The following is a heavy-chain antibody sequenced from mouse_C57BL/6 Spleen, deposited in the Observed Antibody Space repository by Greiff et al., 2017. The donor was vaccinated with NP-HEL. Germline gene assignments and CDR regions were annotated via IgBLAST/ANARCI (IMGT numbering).Heavy chain of an antibody. J-gene: IGHJ3*01. CDR2: IDPENGDT. V-gene: IGHV14-4*01. D-gene: IGHD1-1*01. Sequence: EVKLMESGAELVRPGASVKLSCTASGFNIKDDYMHWVKQRPEQGLEWIGWIDPENGDTEYASKFQGKATITADTSSNTAYLQLSSLTSEDTAVYYCTTLYYGSSGFAYWGQGTLVTVSA. CDR1: GFNIKDDY. CDR3: TTLYYGSSGFAY.